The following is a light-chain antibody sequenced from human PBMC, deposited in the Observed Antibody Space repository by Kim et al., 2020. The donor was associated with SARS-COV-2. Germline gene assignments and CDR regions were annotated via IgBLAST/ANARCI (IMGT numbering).Light chain of an antibody. CDR3: AAWDDSLNGYF. V-gene: IGLV1-44*01. Sequence: QGVTISCSGSSYNVGSNTVTWYQQLPGTAPKLLIYSNNQRPSGGPDRFSGSNSGTSASLAISGLQSEDEADYYCAAWDDSLNGYFFGAGTKVTVL. CDR1: SYNVGSNT. CDR2: SNN. J-gene: IGLJ1*01.